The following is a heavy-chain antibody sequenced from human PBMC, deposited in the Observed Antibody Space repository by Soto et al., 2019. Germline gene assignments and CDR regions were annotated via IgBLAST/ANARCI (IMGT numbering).Heavy chain of an antibody. CDR3: ARDDRLFYYYIDV. CDR2: ISGSGTTI. Sequence: QVPLVESGGGLVKPGGSLRLSCAASGFSFSDYYMSWVRQAPGKGLEWVSYISGSGTTIYYADSVQGRFTVSRDNAKNSLSLQLNSLRAEDTAVYYCARDDRLFYYYIDVWGEGTTVTVSS. J-gene: IGHJ6*03. CDR1: GFSFSDYY. V-gene: IGHV3-11*01.